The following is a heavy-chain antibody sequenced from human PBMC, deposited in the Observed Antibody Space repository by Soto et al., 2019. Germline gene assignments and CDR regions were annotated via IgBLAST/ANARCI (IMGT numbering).Heavy chain of an antibody. Sequence: QVQLVQSGAEVKKPGSSVKVSCKASGGTFSSYAISWVRQAPGQGLEWMGGIIPIFGTANYAQKFQGRVTITEDESTSTAYMELSSLRSEDTAVYYCARDSEVAVAARYYYYGMDVWGQGTTVTVSS. V-gene: IGHV1-69*01. D-gene: IGHD2-15*01. CDR1: GGTFSSYA. CDR2: IIPIFGTA. CDR3: ARDSEVAVAARYYYYGMDV. J-gene: IGHJ6*02.